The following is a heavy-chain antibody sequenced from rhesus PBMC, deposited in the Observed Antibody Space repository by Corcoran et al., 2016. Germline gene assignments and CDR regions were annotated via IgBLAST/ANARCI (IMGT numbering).Heavy chain of an antibody. CDR2: SYWSVRST. CDR3: ASAGAAAGSDYFDY. D-gene: IGHD6-31*01. J-gene: IGHJ4*01. Sequence: QLQLQESGQGLVKPSETLSVTCAVSGGSISSSYWSWIRQAPGKGLEWSGKSYWSVRSTHYNPSLKSRVTRSVDTAKNQLSLKRSSVTAADTAVYYCASAGAAAGSDYFDYWGQGVRVTVSS. CDR1: GGSISSSY. V-gene: IGHV4-169*02.